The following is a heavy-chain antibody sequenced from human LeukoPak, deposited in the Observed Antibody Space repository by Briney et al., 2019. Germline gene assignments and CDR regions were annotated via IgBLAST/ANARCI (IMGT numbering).Heavy chain of an antibody. V-gene: IGHV3-21*01. Sequence: GGSLRLSCAASGFTFSSYSMNWVRQAPGKGLEWVSSISSSSSYIYYADSVKGRFTISRDNAKNSLYLQMYSLRAEDTAVYYCASGDFWSGYYPPGYWGQGTLVTVSS. CDR2: ISSSSSYI. CDR3: ASGDFWSGYYPPGY. CDR1: GFTFSSYS. D-gene: IGHD3-3*01. J-gene: IGHJ4*02.